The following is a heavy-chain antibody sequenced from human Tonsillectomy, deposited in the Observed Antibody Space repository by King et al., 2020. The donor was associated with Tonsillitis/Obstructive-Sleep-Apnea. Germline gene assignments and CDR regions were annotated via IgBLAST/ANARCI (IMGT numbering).Heavy chain of an antibody. CDR1: RFTFSDYW. D-gene: IGHD3-16*01. V-gene: IGHV3-7*01. CDR2: IKQDGSDK. Sequence: VQQVESGGGLVQPGGSLRLSCAASRFTFSDYWMSWVRQAPGKGPEWVANIKQDGSDKYYVDSVRGRFTISRDNAKNSLYLQMNSLRVEDTAVYYCARDGGVGEGDVWGKGTTVTVSS. CDR3: ARDGGVGEGDV. J-gene: IGHJ6*04.